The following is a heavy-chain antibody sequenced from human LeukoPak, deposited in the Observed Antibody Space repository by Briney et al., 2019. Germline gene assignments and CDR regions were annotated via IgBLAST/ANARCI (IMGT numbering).Heavy chain of an antibody. CDR3: ARVGGSSWYDYYYYGMDV. V-gene: IGHV3-53*01. J-gene: IGHJ6*04. D-gene: IGHD6-13*01. Sequence: PGGSLRLSCAASGLTVSSNFLSWVRQAPGKGLEWVSVIYSGGSTYYADSVKGRFTISRDNSKNTLYLQMNSLRAEDTAVYYCARVGGSSWYDYYYYGMDVWGKGTTVTVSS. CDR1: GLTVSSNF. CDR2: IYSGGST.